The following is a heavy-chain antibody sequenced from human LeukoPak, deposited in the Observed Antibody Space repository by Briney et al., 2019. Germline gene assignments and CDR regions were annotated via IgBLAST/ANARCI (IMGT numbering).Heavy chain of an antibody. V-gene: IGHV3-30*02. CDR2: IRYEGINN. J-gene: IGHJ4*02. D-gene: IGHD1-26*01. CDR3: ANPSGESYSGIDY. Sequence: GGSLRLSCAASGFNFSRSGMYWVRQAPDKGLEWVAFIRYEGINNYYADSVKGRFTISRDNSKNTLYLQMNSLRPEDTAVYYCANPSGESYSGIDYWGQGTLVTVSS. CDR1: GFNFSRSG.